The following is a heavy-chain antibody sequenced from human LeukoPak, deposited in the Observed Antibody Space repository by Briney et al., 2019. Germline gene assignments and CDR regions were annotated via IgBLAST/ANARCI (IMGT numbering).Heavy chain of an antibody. CDR3: ARHLRLIYRLPPSYFDY. CDR1: GGSIGSSSYY. CDR2: IYYSGST. J-gene: IGHJ4*02. D-gene: IGHD3-16*01. Sequence: SETLSLTCTVSGGSIGSSSYYWGWIRQPPGKGLEWIGSIYYSGSTYYNPSLKSRVTISVDTSKNQFSLKLGSVTAADTAVYYCARHLRLIYRLPPSYFDYWGQGTLVTVSS. V-gene: IGHV4-39*01.